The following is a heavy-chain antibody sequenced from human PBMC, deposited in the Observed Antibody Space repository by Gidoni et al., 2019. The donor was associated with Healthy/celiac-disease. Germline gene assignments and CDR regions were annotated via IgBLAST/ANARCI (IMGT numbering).Heavy chain of an antibody. CDR2: INHSGST. Sequence: QVQLQQSGAGLLKPSETLSLPCAVYGRSFSGYYWSWIRQPPGKGLEWIGEINHSGSTNYNPSLKSRVTISVDTSKNQFSLKLSSVTAADTAVYYCASWGPIAAAVGWGQGTLVTVSS. CDR1: GRSFSGYY. CDR3: ASWGPIAAAVG. D-gene: IGHD6-13*01. V-gene: IGHV4-34*01. J-gene: IGHJ4*02.